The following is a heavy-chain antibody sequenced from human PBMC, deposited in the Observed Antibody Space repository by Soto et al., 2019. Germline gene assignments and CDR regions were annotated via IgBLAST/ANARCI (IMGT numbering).Heavy chain of an antibody. CDR2: TYYRSKWYN. J-gene: IGHJ5*02. CDR1: GDSVSSNSAA. Sequence: QVQLQQSGPGLVKPSQTLSLTCAISGDSVSSNSAASTWIRQSPSRGLEWLGRTYYRSKWYNDYAESVKTRITINPDTSTNQFSLQLNSETPEDTAVYYCARAWGSYTIGWYWFDPWGQGTLVTVSS. D-gene: IGHD6-19*01. V-gene: IGHV6-1*01. CDR3: ARAWGSYTIGWYWFDP.